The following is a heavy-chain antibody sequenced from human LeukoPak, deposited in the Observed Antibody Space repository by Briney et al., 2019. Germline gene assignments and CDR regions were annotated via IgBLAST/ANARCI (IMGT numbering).Heavy chain of an antibody. J-gene: IGHJ4*02. CDR2: IIPIFDTP. CDR3: AKGSRLREAGSYRF. D-gene: IGHD3-16*02. Sequence: SVKVSCKDSGDIFGSYAINWVRQAPGQRLEWLGRIIPIFDTPKYPQTFQGRVTISADKSTRTVYMELTSLRSEDTAFYCAKGSRLREAGSYRFWGQGTLVTVSS. CDR1: GDIFGSYA. V-gene: IGHV1-69*06.